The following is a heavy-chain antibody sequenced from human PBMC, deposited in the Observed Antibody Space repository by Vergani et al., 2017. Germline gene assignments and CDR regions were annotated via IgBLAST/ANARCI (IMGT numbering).Heavy chain of an antibody. V-gene: IGHV1-24*01. J-gene: IGHJ4*02. Sequence: QVQLVQSGAEVKKPGASVKVSCKVSGYTLTELSMHWVRQAPGKGLEWMGGFDPEDGETIYAQKFQGRVTMTRDTSTSTVYMELSSLRSEDTAVYYCARGSWYDYWGQGTLVTVSS. D-gene: IGHD6-13*01. CDR3: ARGSWYDY. CDR1: GYTLTELS. CDR2: FDPEDGET.